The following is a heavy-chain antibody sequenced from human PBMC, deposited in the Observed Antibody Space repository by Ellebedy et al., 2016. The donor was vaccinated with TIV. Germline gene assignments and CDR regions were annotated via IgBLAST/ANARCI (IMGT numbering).Heavy chain of an antibody. CDR1: GASVSTSY. CDR3: ARGVMGYYSYGMDV. D-gene: IGHD2-21*01. J-gene: IGHJ6*02. Sequence: MPSETLSLTFTVSGASVSTSYWSWIRQAPGRGLEWIGYIYDMGGIGSTNYIPSLKSRVIISGDTSKNQLSLSLTSLTAADTAVYYCARGVMGYYSYGMDVWGQGTTVTVSS. CDR2: IYDMGGIGST. V-gene: IGHV4-59*02.